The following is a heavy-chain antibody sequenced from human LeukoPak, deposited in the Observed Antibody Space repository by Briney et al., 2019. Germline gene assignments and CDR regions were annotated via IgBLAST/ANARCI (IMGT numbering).Heavy chain of an antibody. J-gene: IGHJ5*02. V-gene: IGHV1-18*01. CDR1: GYTFTSYG. D-gene: IGHD3-22*01. CDR2: XXXXNXNT. CDR3: ARDGYYYDSSGYNNWFDP. Sequence: ASVKVSCKASGYTFTSYGISWVRQAPGQGXXXXXXXXXXNXNTNXAXKXXXXXXMTTXTSTSTAYMELRSLRSDDTAVYYCARDGYYYDSSGYNNWFDPWGQGTLVTVSS.